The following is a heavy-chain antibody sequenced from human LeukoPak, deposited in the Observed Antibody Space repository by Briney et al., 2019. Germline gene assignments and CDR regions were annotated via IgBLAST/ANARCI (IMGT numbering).Heavy chain of an antibody. CDR2: IKQDGSEK. V-gene: IGHV3-7*01. CDR3: ARDGGTIFGVVTIRGYYFDY. J-gene: IGHJ4*02. Sequence: PGGSLRLSCAASGFTLSSYWMSWVRQAPGKGLERVANIKQDGSEKYYVDSVKGRFTISRDNAKNSLYLQMNSLRAEDTAVYYCARDGGTIFGVVTIRGYYFDYWGQGTLVTVSS. CDR1: GFTLSSYW. D-gene: IGHD3-3*01.